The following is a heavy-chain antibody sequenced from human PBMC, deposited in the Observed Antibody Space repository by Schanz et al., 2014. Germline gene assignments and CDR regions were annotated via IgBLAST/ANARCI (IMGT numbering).Heavy chain of an antibody. J-gene: IGHJ4*02. Sequence: QVQLVQSGAEVKKPGASVRVSCKVSGYAFTTYGISWVRQAPGQGLEWMGWISTSNGNTNYIQKLQGRVAMTTDTSTSTVYIELRSLTTDDTAVYYCARDHSPYANSSDVRYFDDWGQGTLVTVSS. D-gene: IGHD6-6*01. CDR1: GYAFTTYG. CDR3: ARDHSPYANSSDVRYFDD. CDR2: ISTSNGNT. V-gene: IGHV1-18*01.